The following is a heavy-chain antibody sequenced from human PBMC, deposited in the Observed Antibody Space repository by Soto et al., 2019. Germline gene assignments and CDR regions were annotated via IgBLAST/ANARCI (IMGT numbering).Heavy chain of an antibody. V-gene: IGHV1-69*01. D-gene: IGHD2-15*01. J-gene: IGHJ5*02. CDR2: IIPMFGTT. Sequence: QVQLVQSGAEVKKPGSSGKVSCKASGGTFSSYAISWMRQAPGQGLEWMGGIIPMFGTTKYAQKFQGRVTITADEYTSTAYMELGSLRYEDTAIYYCVRGVVVVPASQLGWFDPWGQGTLVTVSS. CDR3: VRGVVVVPASQLGWFDP. CDR1: GGTFSSYA.